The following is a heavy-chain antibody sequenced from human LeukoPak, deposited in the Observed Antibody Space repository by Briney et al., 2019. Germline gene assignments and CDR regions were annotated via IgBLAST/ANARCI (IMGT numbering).Heavy chain of an antibody. D-gene: IGHD4-11*01. CDR3: ARPPYSNYGWYFDY. CDR1: GGSISSSSYY. Sequence: KSSETLSLTCTVSGGSISSSSYYWGWIRQPPGKGLEWIGEINHSGSTNYNPSLKSRVTISVDTSKNQFSLKLSSVTAADTAVYYCARPPYSNYGWYFDYWGQGTLVTVSS. V-gene: IGHV4-39*07. J-gene: IGHJ4*02. CDR2: INHSGST.